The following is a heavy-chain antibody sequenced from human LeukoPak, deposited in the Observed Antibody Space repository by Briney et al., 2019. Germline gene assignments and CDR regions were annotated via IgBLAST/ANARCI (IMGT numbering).Heavy chain of an antibody. J-gene: IGHJ6*03. CDR3: ARGDTGYYYYYMDV. V-gene: IGHV4-34*01. Sequence: SETLSLTCAVYGGSFSGYYWSWIRQPPGKGREWIGEINHSGSTNYNPSLKSRVTISVDTSKNQFSLKLSSVTAADTAVYYCARGDTGYYYYYMDVWGKGTTVTVSS. CDR1: GGSFSGYY. CDR2: INHSGST.